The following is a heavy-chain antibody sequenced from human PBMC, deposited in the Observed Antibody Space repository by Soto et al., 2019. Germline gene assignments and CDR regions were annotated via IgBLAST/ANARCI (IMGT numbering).Heavy chain of an antibody. V-gene: IGHV3-48*01. CDR3: ARDPYYYDSSAPDY. D-gene: IGHD3-22*01. Sequence: PGGSLRLSCAASGFTFSSYSMNWVRQAPGKGLEWVSYISSSGSTIYYADSVKGRFTISRDNAKNSLYLQMNSLRAEDTAVYYCARDPYYYDSSAPDYWGQGTLVTVSS. J-gene: IGHJ4*02. CDR2: ISSSGSTI. CDR1: GFTFSSYS.